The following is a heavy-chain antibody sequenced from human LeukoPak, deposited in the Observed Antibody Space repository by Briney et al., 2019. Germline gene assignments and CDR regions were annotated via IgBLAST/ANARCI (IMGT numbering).Heavy chain of an antibody. CDR1: GFTFSSFW. CDR2: NSGST. J-gene: IGHJ4*02. Sequence: KAGGSLRLSCAASGFTFSSFWMGWVRQPPGKGLEWIGSNSGSTYYNPSLKSRVTISVDTSKNQFSLKLSSVTAADTAVYYCARTFYDSSGHPYWGQGTLVTVSS. V-gene: IGHV4-39*07. D-gene: IGHD3-22*01. CDR3: ARTFYDSSGHPY.